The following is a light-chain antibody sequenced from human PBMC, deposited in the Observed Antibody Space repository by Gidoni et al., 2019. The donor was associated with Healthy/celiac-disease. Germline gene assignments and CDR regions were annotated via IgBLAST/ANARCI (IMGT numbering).Light chain of an antibody. Sequence: DIQMTHSPSSLSASVGDRVTITCQASQDISNYLNWYQQKPGKAPKLLIYDASNLETGFPSRFSGSGSGTDFTFTISSLQPEDIATYYCQQYDNLAFTFGPGTKVDIK. CDR3: QQYDNLAFT. CDR1: QDISNY. CDR2: DAS. J-gene: IGKJ3*01. V-gene: IGKV1-33*01.